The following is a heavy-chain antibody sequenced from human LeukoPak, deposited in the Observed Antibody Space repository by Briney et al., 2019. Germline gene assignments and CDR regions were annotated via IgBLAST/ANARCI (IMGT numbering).Heavy chain of an antibody. CDR3: ARDSLGWFGELFNNWFDP. D-gene: IGHD3-10*01. CDR2: INPNSGGT. Sequence: ASVKVSCKASGGDLSRYGISWVRLAPGQGLEWMGWINPNSGGTNYAQKFQGRVTMTRDTSISTAYMELSRLRSDDTAVYYCARDSLGWFGELFNNWFDPWGQGTLVTVSS. J-gene: IGHJ5*02. V-gene: IGHV1-2*02. CDR1: GGDLSRYG.